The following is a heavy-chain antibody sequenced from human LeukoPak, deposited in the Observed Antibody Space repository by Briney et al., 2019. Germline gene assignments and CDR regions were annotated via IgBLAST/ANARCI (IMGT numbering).Heavy chain of an antibody. CDR1: GFTFSTYA. J-gene: IGHJ4*02. V-gene: IGHV3-64D*09. CDR2: ISSNGGST. CDR3: VKGMDIAMVSAFDY. Sequence: PGGSLRLSCAASGFTFSTYAMSWVRQAPGKGLEYVSAISSNGGSTYYADSVKGRFTISRDNSKNTLYLQMSSLRAEDTAVYYCVKGMDIAMVSAFDYWGQGTLVTVSS. D-gene: IGHD5-18*01.